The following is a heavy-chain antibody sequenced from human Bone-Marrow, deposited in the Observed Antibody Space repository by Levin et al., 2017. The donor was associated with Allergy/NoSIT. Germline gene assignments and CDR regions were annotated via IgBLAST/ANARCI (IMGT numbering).Heavy chain of an antibody. D-gene: IGHD3-22*01. V-gene: IGHV1-2*06. CDR1: GYTFTGYY. CDR2: INPNSGGT. CDR3: ARVLDYYDSSGYYYVPRSYFDY. J-gene: IGHJ4*02. Sequence: ASVKVSCKASGYTFTGYYMHWVRQAPGQGLEWMGRINPNSGGTNYAQKFQGRVTMTRDTSISTAYMELSRLRSDDTAVYYCARVLDYYDSSGYYYVPRSYFDYWGQGTLVTVSS.